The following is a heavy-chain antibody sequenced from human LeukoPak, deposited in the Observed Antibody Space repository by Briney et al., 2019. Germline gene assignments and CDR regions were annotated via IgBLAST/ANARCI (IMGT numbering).Heavy chain of an antibody. Sequence: KPSETLSLTCAVYGGSFSGYYWSWIRQPPGKGLEWIGEINHSGSTNYNPSLKSRVTISVDTSKNQFSLKLSSVTAADTAVYYCARAQRRDGYNLRRGYYFDYWGQGTLVTVSS. J-gene: IGHJ4*02. CDR3: ARAQRRDGYNLRRGYYFDY. D-gene: IGHD5-24*01. V-gene: IGHV4-34*01. CDR1: GGSFSGYY. CDR2: INHSGST.